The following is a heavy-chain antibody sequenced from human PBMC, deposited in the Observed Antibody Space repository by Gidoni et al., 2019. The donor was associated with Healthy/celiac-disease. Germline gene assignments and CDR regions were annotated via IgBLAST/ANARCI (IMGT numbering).Heavy chain of an antibody. CDR2: ISSSSSYI. V-gene: IGHV3-21*01. Sequence: EVQLVESGGGLVKPGGSLRLSCAASAFTFSSYSRNWVRQAPGKGLEWVSSISSSSSYIYYADAVKGRFTISRDNAKNSLYLQMNSLRAEDTAVYYCARVPQFYGMDVWGQGTTVTVSS. CDR1: AFTFSSYS. J-gene: IGHJ6*02. D-gene: IGHD2-2*01. CDR3: ARVPQFYGMDV.